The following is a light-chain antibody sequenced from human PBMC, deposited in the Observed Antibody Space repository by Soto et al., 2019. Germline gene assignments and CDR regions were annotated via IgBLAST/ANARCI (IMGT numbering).Light chain of an antibody. J-gene: IGKJ1*01. CDR2: GAS. CDR1: QSVSSSF. V-gene: IGKV3-20*01. CDR3: QEYGTSTWT. Sequence: EIVLTQSPGTLSLSPGERATLACRASQSVSSSFLAWYQQKPGQAPRLLIYGASSRATGIPDRFSGGGSGTDFSLTLSRLEPEDFAVYYCQEYGTSTWTFGQGTKVEIK.